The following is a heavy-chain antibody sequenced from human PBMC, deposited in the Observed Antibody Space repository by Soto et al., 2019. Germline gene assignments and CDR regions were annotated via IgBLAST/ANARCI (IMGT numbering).Heavy chain of an antibody. CDR2: ISSRSTYI. D-gene: IGHD5-12*01. Sequence: EVQMVESGGGLVKPGGSLRLSCAASGFTFSNYSMNWVRQAPGTGLEWVSSISSRSTYINYAGSVKGRFTISRDNAKNSLYLQMNSLRAEDTAVYYGAGNIVATCDYLGQGTLVTVSS. CDR1: GFTFSNYS. CDR3: AGNIVATCDY. V-gene: IGHV3-21*01. J-gene: IGHJ4*02.